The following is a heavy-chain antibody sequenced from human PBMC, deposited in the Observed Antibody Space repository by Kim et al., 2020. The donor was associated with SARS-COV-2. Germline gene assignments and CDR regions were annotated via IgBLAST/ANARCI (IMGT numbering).Heavy chain of an antibody. Sequence: ASVKVSCKASGYTFTGYYIHWVRQVPGQGLEWMGWINPNSGDTNYAQKFQGRVTMTGDTSISTAYMELRRLTSDDTAVYFCARGQDWSYFAYWGQGTLVTVSS. V-gene: IGHV1-2*02. CDR3: ARGQDWSYFAY. D-gene: IGHD3-9*01. CDR1: GYTFTGYY. J-gene: IGHJ4*02. CDR2: INPNSGDT.